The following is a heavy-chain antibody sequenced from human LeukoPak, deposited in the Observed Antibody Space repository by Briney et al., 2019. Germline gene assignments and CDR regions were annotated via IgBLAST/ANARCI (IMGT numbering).Heavy chain of an antibody. D-gene: IGHD2-15*01. CDR3: ARVNCSGGSCYSSFAY. Sequence: GGSLRLSCAASGSTVSSNYMSWVRQAPGKGLEWVSVIYSGGSTYYADSVKGRFTISRDNAKNSLYLQMSSLRAEDTAVYYCARVNCSGGSCYSSFAYWGQGTLVTVSS. V-gene: IGHV3-53*01. CDR1: GSTVSSNY. J-gene: IGHJ4*02. CDR2: IYSGGST.